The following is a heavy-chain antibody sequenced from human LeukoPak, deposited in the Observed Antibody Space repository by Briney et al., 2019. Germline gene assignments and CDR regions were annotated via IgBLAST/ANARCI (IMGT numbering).Heavy chain of an antibody. J-gene: IGHJ3*02. CDR1: GGTFSSYA. CDR2: IIPIFGTA. Sequence: ASVKVSCKASGGTFSSYAISWVRQAPGQGLEWMGGIIPIFGTANYAQKFQGRVTITADESTSTAYMELSGLRSEDTAVYYCARDTEVVPAAIHAFDIWGQGTMVTVSS. CDR3: ARDTEVVPAAIHAFDI. D-gene: IGHD2-2*01. V-gene: IGHV1-69*13.